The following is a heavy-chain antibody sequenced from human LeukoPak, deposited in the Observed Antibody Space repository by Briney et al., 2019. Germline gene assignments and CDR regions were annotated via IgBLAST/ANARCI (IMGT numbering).Heavy chain of an antibody. D-gene: IGHD6-13*01. CDR3: ARPRTYSSSWSPFDY. CDR1: GFTFNNYD. CDR2: ISGSGGIT. Sequence: GGSLRLSCAASGFTFNNYDMTWVRQAAGKGLEWVSGISGSGGITYYADSVKGRFTISRDNSKNTLYLQMNSLRAEDTAVYYCARPRTYSSSWSPFDYWGQGTLVTVSS. J-gene: IGHJ4*02. V-gene: IGHV3-23*01.